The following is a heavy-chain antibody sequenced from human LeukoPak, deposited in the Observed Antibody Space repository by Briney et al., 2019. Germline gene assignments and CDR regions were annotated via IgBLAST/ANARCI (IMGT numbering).Heavy chain of an antibody. D-gene: IGHD6-19*01. CDR2: IYYSGSI. CDR1: GGSISSYY. J-gene: IGHJ4*02. Sequence: SETLSLTCTVSGGSISSYYWSWIRQPPGKGLEWIGYIYYSGSINYNPSLKSRVTISVDTSKNQFSLKLISVTAADTAVYYCARGLLNRAGWYNFDYWGQGTLVTVSS. V-gene: IGHV4-59*08. CDR3: ARGLLNRAGWYNFDY.